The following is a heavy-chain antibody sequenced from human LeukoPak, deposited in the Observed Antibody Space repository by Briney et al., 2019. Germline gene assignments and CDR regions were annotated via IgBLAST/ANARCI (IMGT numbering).Heavy chain of an antibody. CDR1: GGSFSGYY. D-gene: IGHD3-16*02. V-gene: IGHV4-34*01. J-gene: IGHJ4*02. CDR3: ARGGRAAKYYDYVWGSYPLDY. CDR2: INHSGST. Sequence: SSETLSLTCAVYGGSFSGYYSSWIRQPPGKGLEWIGEINHSGSTNYNPSLKSRVTISVDTSKNQFSLKLSSVTAADTAVYYCARGGRAAKYYDYVWGSYPLDYWGQGTLVTVSS.